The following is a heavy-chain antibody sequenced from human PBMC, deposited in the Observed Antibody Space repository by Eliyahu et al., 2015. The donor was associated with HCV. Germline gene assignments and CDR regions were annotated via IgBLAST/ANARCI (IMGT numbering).Heavy chain of an antibody. Sequence: VRQAPGQGLEWMGWISAYNGNTNYAQKLQGRVTMTTDTSTSTAYMELRSLRSDDTAVYYCARPIAAAGLFDYWGQGTLVTVSS. V-gene: IGHV1-18*01. D-gene: IGHD6-13*01. J-gene: IGHJ4*02. CDR2: ISAYNGNT. CDR3: ARPIAAAGLFDY.